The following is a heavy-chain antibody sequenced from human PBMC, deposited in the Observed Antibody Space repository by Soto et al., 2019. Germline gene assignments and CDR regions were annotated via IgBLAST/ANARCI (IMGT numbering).Heavy chain of an antibody. CDR3: ARTVIVAGTVPGWFDP. D-gene: IGHD6-19*01. V-gene: IGHV2-70*11. CDR1: GFSLSTSGMC. J-gene: IGHJ5*02. Sequence: SGPTLVNPTQTLTLTCTFSGFSLSTSGMCVSWIRQPPGKALEWLARIDWDDDKYYSTSLKTRLTISKDTSKNQVVLTMTNMDPVDTATYYCARTVIVAGTVPGWFDPWGQGTLVTVSS. CDR2: IDWDDDK.